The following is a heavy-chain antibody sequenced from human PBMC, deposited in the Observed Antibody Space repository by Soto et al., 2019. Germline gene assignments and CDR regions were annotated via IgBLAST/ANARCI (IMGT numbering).Heavy chain of an antibody. D-gene: IGHD3-16*01. CDR2: IYYSGYT. CDR3: ARHNGPLYVGYYYDMDV. CDR1: GASIRSSSYY. Sequence: SDTLSLTCTVSGASIRSSSYYWGLIRHPPGKGLEWIGSIYYSGYTYYNPSLKSRVTISVDTSKNQFSLKLSSVTAADTAVYYCARHNGPLYVGYYYDMDVWGQGTTVT. V-gene: IGHV4-39*01. J-gene: IGHJ6*02.